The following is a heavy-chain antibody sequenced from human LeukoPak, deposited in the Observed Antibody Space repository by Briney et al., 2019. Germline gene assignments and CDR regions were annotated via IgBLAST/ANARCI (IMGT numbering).Heavy chain of an antibody. CDR2: IYSGGST. V-gene: IGHV3-66*01. D-gene: IGHD2-15*01. J-gene: IGHJ3*02. CDR1: GFTVSSNH. Sequence: TGGSLRLSCAASGFTVSSNHMSWVRQAPGQGLEWVSIIYSGGSTYYADSVKGRFTISRDSSKNTLYLQMNSLRAEDTAVYYCASVVGKAFDIWGQGTKVTVSS. CDR3: ASVVGKAFDI.